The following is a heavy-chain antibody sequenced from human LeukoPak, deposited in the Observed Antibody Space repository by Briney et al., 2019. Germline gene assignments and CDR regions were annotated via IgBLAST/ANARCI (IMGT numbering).Heavy chain of an antibody. CDR3: ARDSGQIVDYYDSI. D-gene: IGHD3-22*01. J-gene: IGHJ3*02. V-gene: IGHV4-30-2*01. CDR1: GGSISSGGYY. Sequence: SETLSLTCTVSGGSISSGGYYWSWIRQPPGKGLEWIGYIYHSGSTYYNPSLKSRVTISVDTSKNQFSLKLSSVTAADTAVYYCARDSGQIVDYYDSIWGQGTMVTVSS. CDR2: IYHSGST.